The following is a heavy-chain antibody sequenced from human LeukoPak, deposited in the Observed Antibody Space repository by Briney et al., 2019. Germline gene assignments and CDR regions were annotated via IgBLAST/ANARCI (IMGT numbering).Heavy chain of an antibody. Sequence: SVKVSCKASGGTFSSYAISWVRQAPGQGLEWMGRIIPIFGTANYAQKFQGRVTITTDESTSTAYMELSSLRSEDAAVYYCARDSEIFGVVTPTFDYWGQGTLVTVSS. CDR3: ARDSEIFGVVTPTFDY. J-gene: IGHJ4*02. D-gene: IGHD3-3*01. CDR2: IIPIFGTA. CDR1: GGTFSSYA. V-gene: IGHV1-69*05.